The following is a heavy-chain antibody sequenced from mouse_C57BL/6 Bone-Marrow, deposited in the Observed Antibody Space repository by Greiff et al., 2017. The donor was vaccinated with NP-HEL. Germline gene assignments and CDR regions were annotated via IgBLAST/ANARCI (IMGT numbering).Heavy chain of an antibody. CDR3: ARRGWLLPWFAY. CDR2: IYPSDSET. J-gene: IGHJ3*01. CDR1: GYTFTSYW. V-gene: IGHV1-61*01. Sequence: QVQLQQPGAELVRPGSSVKLSCKASGYTFTSYWMDWVKQRPGQGLEWIGNIYPSDSETHYNQKFKDKATLTVDKSSSTAYMQLSSLTSEDSAVYYCARRGWLLPWFAYWGQGTLVTVSA. D-gene: IGHD2-3*01.